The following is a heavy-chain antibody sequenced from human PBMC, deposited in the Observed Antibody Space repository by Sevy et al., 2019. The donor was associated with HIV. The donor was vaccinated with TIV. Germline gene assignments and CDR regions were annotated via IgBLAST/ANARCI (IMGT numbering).Heavy chain of an antibody. CDR3: AREGCTKPHDY. D-gene: IGHD2-8*01. J-gene: IGHJ4*02. CDR2: LSFGCGEI. Sequence: GGSLRLCCAASGFTFSKYSMSWDRQPPGKGLEWVSTLSFGCGEINHADSVKGRFTISRDNSKNSLYLQMNNLRAEDTAVYYCAREGCTKPHDYWGQGTLVTVSS. V-gene: IGHV3-23*01. CDR1: GFTFSKYS.